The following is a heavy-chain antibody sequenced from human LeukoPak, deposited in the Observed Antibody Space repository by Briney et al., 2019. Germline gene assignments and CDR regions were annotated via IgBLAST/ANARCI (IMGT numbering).Heavy chain of an antibody. D-gene: IGHD2-21*02. CDR2: IRSKAYGGTT. CDR1: GFTFGDYA. J-gene: IGHJ6*03. Sequence: GGSLRLSCTASGFTFGDYAMSWVRQAPGKGLEWVGFIRSKAYGGTTEYAASVKGRFTISRDDSKSIAYLQMNSLKTEDTAVYYCTRASVAYCGGDCYPLGHYYYMDVWGKGTTVTISS. CDR3: TRASVAYCGGDCYPLGHYYYMDV. V-gene: IGHV3-49*04.